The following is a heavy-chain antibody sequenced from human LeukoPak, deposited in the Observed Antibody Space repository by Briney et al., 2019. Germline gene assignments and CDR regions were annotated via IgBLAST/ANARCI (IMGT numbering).Heavy chain of an antibody. CDR3: ARSNREFASGSGDY. CDR1: GFPFSTHW. V-gene: IGHV3-7*05. CDR2: INQDGSQK. D-gene: IGHD3-10*01. Sequence: PGGSPRLSCAASGFPFSTHWMSWVRQAPGKGLEWVANINQDGSQKSCVDSVKGRFSISRDNAKNSLYLQMHSLRAEDTAVYYCARSNREFASGSGDYWGQGTLVTVSS. J-gene: IGHJ4*02.